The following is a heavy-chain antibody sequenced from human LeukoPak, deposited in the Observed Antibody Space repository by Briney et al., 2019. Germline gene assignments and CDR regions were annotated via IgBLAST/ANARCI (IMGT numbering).Heavy chain of an antibody. D-gene: IGHD6-19*01. J-gene: IGHJ4*02. V-gene: IGHV3-23*01. Sequence: GGSLRLSCAASGFTFTSYAMSWVRQAPGKGLEWVSSISGTGDSAYYAASVKGRFTMSRDNSKNTLYLQMNSLRAEDTAVYYCEISGWSPSFGNWGQGTLVTVSS. CDR3: EISGWSPSFGN. CDR2: ISGTGDSA. CDR1: GFTFTSYA.